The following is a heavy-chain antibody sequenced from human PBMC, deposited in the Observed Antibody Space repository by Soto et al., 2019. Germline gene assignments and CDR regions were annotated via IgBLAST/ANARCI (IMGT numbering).Heavy chain of an antibody. D-gene: IGHD6-13*01. Sequence: QVQLQQSGPGLVRSSQTLSLTCTVSGVTVSSGAYYWSWIRQHPGKGLEWIGNIYYNGSTYYRPSLKSRVVISLDTSNNQFSLRLTSVTAADTAVYYCARYRFSGSKWSKFDYWGQGTLVTVSS. CDR3: ARYRFSGSKWSKFDY. V-gene: IGHV4-31*03. J-gene: IGHJ4*02. CDR1: GVTVSSGAYY. CDR2: IYYNGST.